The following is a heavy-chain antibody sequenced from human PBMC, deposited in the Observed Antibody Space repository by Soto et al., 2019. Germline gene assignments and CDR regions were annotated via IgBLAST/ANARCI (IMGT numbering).Heavy chain of an antibody. CDR3: AKSTRDLADQALSYYFDY. CDR2: ISGSGGST. V-gene: IGHV3-23*01. CDR1: GFTFSSYA. D-gene: IGHD2-2*01. J-gene: IGHJ4*02. Sequence: GGSLRLSCAASGFTFSSYAMSWVRQAPGKGLEWVSAISGSGGSTYYADSVKGRFTISRDNSKNTLYLQMNSLRAEDTAVYYCAKSTRDLADQALSYYFDYWGQGTLVTVSS.